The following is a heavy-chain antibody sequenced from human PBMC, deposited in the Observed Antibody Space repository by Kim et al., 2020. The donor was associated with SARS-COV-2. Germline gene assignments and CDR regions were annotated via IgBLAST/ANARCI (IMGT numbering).Heavy chain of an antibody. Sequence: SETLSLTCTVSGGSISSSSYYWGWIRQPPGKGLEWIGSIYYSGSTYYNPSLKSRVTISVDTSKNQLSLKLSSVTAADTAVYYCAREVLVVGARFDPWGQGTLVTVSS. CDR2: IYYSGST. V-gene: IGHV4-39*07. CDR1: GGSISSSSYY. CDR3: AREVLVVGARFDP. D-gene: IGHD1-26*01. J-gene: IGHJ5*02.